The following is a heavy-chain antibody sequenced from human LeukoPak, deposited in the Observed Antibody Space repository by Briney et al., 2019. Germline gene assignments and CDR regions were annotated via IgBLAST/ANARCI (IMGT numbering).Heavy chain of an antibody. CDR2: IYYSGTT. CDR1: GGSISGHY. Sequence: SETLFLTCTVSGGSISGHYWSWIRQPPGKGLEWIGYIYYSGTTHYNPSLKSRATISVDTSTHQFSLKLSSVTAADTAVYYCARNRESYFDVWGRGTLVTVSS. V-gene: IGHV4-59*11. CDR3: ARNRESYFDV. J-gene: IGHJ2*01.